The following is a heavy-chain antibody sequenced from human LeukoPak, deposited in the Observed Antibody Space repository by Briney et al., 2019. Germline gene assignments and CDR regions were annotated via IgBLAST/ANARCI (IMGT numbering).Heavy chain of an antibody. J-gene: IGHJ4*02. CDR2: IYDSGST. D-gene: IGHD3-22*01. CDR1: GGSIRSSYYY. Sequence: SETLSLTCTVSGGSIRSSYYYWGWIRQPPGKGLEWIGSIYDSGSTYYNPSLKSRVTISVDKSKNQFSLKLSSVTAADTAVYYCAREGIYDSSGYYYFDYWGQGTLVTVSS. V-gene: IGHV4-39*07. CDR3: AREGIYDSSGYYYFDY.